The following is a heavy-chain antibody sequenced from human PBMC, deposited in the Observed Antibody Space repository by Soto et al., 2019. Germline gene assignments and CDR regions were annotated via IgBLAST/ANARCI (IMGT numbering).Heavy chain of an antibody. CDR1: GGTFSSYA. CDR3: ARGGIVVVPAAIHDYYYGMDV. Sequence: SVTVSCKASGGTFSSYAISWVRQAPGQGLEWMGGIIPIFGTANYAQKFQGRVTITADESTSTAYMELSSLRSEDTAVYYCARGGIVVVPAAIHDYYYGMDVWGQGTTVTSP. V-gene: IGHV1-69*13. CDR2: IIPIFGTA. J-gene: IGHJ6*02. D-gene: IGHD2-2*02.